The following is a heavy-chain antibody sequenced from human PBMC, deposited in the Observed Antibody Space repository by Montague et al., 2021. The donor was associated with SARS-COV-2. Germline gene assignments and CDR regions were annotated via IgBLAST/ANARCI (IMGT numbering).Heavy chain of an antibody. CDR3: ARVISAVAGANFYFDY. J-gene: IGHJ4*02. V-gene: IGHV4-38-2*02. Sequence: SETLSLTCTVSGGSISSGSYWGWIRQPPGKGLEWIGTSDHSGITYYSPSLKSRVTISLDTSKNQFSLHLDSVTASDTAMYYCARVISAVAGANFYFDYWGQGTLVTVSS. CDR2: SDHSGIT. CDR1: GGSISSGSY. D-gene: IGHD4/OR15-4a*01.